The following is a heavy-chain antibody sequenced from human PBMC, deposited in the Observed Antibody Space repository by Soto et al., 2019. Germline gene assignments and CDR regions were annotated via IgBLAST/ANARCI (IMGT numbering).Heavy chain of an antibody. CDR3: ARDYYDSSGYSYEFPDY. CDR2: ISGSGGST. Sequence: GGSLRLSCAASGFTFSSYAMSWVRQAPGKGLEWVSAISGSGGSTYYADSVKGRFTISRDNSSHTLYLQMNSLRAEDTAVDYCARDYYDSSGYSYEFPDYCGQGTLVTVSS. CDR1: GFTFSSYA. V-gene: IGHV3-23*01. D-gene: IGHD3-22*01. J-gene: IGHJ4*02.